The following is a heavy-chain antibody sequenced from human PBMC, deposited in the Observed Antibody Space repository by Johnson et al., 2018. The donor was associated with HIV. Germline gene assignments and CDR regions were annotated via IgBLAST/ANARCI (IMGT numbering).Heavy chain of an antibody. D-gene: IGHD1-1*01. V-gene: IGHV3-66*01. J-gene: IGHJ3*02. CDR1: GFTVSSNY. CDR3: APQLGIGDAFDI. CDR2: IYSGGST. Sequence: VLLVESGGDLVQPGGSLRLSCVASGFTVSSNYLSWVRQAPGKGLEWVSVIYSGGSTYYADSVKGRFTISRDNAKYSLYLQMNSLSAEDTAVYYCAPQLGIGDAFDIWGQGTMVTVSS.